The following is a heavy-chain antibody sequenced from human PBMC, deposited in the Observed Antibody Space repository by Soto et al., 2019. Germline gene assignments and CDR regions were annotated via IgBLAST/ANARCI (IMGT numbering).Heavy chain of an antibody. J-gene: IGHJ6*02. CDR3: ARDWSPPDAYSNYHGMDV. CDR1: GFTFSSYG. CDR2: IWYDGSNK. V-gene: IGHV3-33*01. D-gene: IGHD4-4*01. Sequence: QVQLVESGGGVVQPGRSLRLSCAASGFTFSSYGMHWVRQAPGKGLEWVAVIWYDGSNKYYADSVRGRFTISRDNSKNALYLQMNSLRAEDTAVYYCARDWSPPDAYSNYHGMDVWGQGTTVTVSS.